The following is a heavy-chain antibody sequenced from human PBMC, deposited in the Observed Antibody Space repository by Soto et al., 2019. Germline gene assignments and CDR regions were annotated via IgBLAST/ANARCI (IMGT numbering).Heavy chain of an antibody. CDR1: GYTFTSYG. J-gene: IGHJ6*03. CDR2: ISAYNGNT. D-gene: IGHD2-15*01. CDR3: ARDLASSNCSGGSCYHYYYMDV. Sequence: ASVKVSCKASGYTFTSYGISWVRQAPGQGLEWMGWISAYNGNTNYAQKLQGRVTMTTDTSTSTAYMDLRSLRSDDTAVYYCARDLASSNCSGGSCYHYYYMDVWGKGTTVTVSS. V-gene: IGHV1-18*01.